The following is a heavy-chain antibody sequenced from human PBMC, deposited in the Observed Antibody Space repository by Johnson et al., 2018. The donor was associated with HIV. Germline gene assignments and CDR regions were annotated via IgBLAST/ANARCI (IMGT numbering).Heavy chain of an antibody. CDR3: AGGRSLRSVAGDDAFDI. CDR2: ISYDGSNK. D-gene: IGHD6-19*01. J-gene: IGHJ3*02. Sequence: QVQLVESGGGVVQPGRSLRLSCVASGFTFSSYAMHWVRQAPGKGLEWVAVISYDGSNKYYADSVKGRFTISRDDSKNTLYLQMYSLRAEDTAVYYCAGGRSLRSVAGDDAFDIWGQGTMVTVSS. V-gene: IGHV3-30-3*01. CDR1: GFTFSSYA.